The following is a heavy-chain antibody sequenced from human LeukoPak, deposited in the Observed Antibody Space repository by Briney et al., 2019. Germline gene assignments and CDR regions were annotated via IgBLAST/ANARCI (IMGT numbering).Heavy chain of an antibody. CDR3: ATSTGGYSDLSFHY. Sequence: GASVKVSCKASGYTFTAYGISWVRQAPGQGLEWMGWISGYNGDTKYAQRFEGRVTMTTDTSTTTAFMDLRSLRSDDTAVYFCATSTGGYSDLSFHYWGQGTLVSVSS. CDR1: GYTFTAYG. V-gene: IGHV1-18*01. J-gene: IGHJ4*02. D-gene: IGHD3-22*01. CDR2: ISGYNGDT.